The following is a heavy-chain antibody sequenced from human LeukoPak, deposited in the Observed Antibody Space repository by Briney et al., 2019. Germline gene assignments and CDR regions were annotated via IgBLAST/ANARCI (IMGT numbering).Heavy chain of an antibody. V-gene: IGHV1-2*02. CDR3: ARYSSTAWYNWNSPVFDP. CDR1: GYTFTGYY. J-gene: IGHJ5*02. CDR2: INPNSGGT. Sequence: GASVKVSCKASGYTFTGYYMHWVRQAPGQGLEWMGGINPNSGGTNYAQKFQGRVTMTRDTSISTAYMELSRLRSDDTAVYYCARYSSTAWYNWNSPVFDPWGQGTLVTVSS. D-gene: IGHD1-7*01.